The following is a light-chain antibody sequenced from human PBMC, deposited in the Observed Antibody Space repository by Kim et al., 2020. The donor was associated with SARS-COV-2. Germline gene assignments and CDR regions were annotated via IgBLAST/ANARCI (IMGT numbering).Light chain of an antibody. CDR3: QQYNSYPLT. V-gene: IGKV1-5*03. Sequence: DIQMTQSPSTLSASVGDRVTMTCRASQRISSWLAWYQQKPGKAPKLLIYKASSLESGVPSRFSGSGSGTEFTLTISSLQPDDFGTYYCQQYNSYPLTFGGGTKVDIK. J-gene: IGKJ4*01. CDR2: KAS. CDR1: QRISSW.